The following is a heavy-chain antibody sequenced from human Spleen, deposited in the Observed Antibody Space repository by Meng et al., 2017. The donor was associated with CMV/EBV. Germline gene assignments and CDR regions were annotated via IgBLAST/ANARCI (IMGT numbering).Heavy chain of an antibody. J-gene: IGHJ6*02. CDR1: GYTFTGYY. Sequence: ASVKVSCKASGYTFTGYYMHWVRQAPGQGLEWMGWINPNSGGTNYAQKFQGRVTMTRDTSISTAYMELSRLRSDDTAVYYCAKGEYSSSSLGYYYGMDVWGQGTTVPSP. D-gene: IGHD6-6*01. CDR3: AKGEYSSSSLGYYYGMDV. CDR2: INPNSGGT. V-gene: IGHV1-2*02.